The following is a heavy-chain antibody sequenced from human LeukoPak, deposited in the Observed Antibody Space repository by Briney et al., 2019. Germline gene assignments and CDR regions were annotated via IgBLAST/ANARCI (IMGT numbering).Heavy chain of an antibody. V-gene: IGHV3-48*03. CDR3: ARDWLRLGY. CDR2: ISSMGSGK. J-gene: IGHJ4*02. Sequence: SGGSLRLSCAASGFTVSSYEMNWVRQAPGKGLEWVSYISSMGSGKFYADAVKGRFTISRDNAKNSLHLQMNSLKAEDTAVYYCARDWLRLGYWGQGTLVTVSS. D-gene: IGHD5-12*01. CDR1: GFTVSSYE.